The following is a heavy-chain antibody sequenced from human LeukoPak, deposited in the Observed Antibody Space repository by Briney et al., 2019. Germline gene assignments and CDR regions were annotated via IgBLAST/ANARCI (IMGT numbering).Heavy chain of an antibody. CDR2: IIPIFGTA. Sequence: GASVTVSFTASGGTFTSYAISWVRQAPGQGLEWMGGIIPIFGTANYAQKFQVRVTITTDESTSTAYMELSSLRSEDTAVYYSARDLGTVRFLEWLSPNYYYYMDVWGKGTTVTVSS. CDR1: GGTFTSYA. D-gene: IGHD3-3*01. V-gene: IGHV1-69*05. CDR3: ARDLGTVRFLEWLSPNYYYYMDV. J-gene: IGHJ6*03.